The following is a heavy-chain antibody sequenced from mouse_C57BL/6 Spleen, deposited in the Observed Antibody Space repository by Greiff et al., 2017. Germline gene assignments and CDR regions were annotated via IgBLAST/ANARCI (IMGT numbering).Heavy chain of an antibody. V-gene: IGHV1-82*01. D-gene: IGHD1-3*01. Sequence: QVQLKQSGPELVKPGASVKISCKASGYAFSSSWMNWVKQRPGKGLEWIGRIYPGDGDTNYNGKFKGKATLTADKSSSTAYMQLSSLTSEDSAVYFCARSALYDLYAMDYWGQGTSVTVSS. CDR2: IYPGDGDT. CDR1: GYAFSSSW. J-gene: IGHJ4*01. CDR3: ARSALYDLYAMDY.